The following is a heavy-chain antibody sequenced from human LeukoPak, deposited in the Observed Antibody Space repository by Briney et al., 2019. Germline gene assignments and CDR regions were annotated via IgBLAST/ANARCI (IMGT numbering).Heavy chain of an antibody. D-gene: IGHD3-10*01. CDR2: ISGSGGST. CDR1: GFTFSSYV. CDR3: AKDRQNYYRSGYYFDY. V-gene: IGHV3-23*01. J-gene: IGHJ4*02. Sequence: GGSLGLSCAASGFTFSSYVMIWVRQAPGKGLEWVSSISGSGGSTYYADFVKGRFTIFRDVSKNTLYLEMNSLRAEDTAVYYCAKDRQNYYRSGYYFDYWGQGTLVTVSS.